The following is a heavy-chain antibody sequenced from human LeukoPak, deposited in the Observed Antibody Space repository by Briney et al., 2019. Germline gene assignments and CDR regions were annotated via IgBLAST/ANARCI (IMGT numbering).Heavy chain of an antibody. CDR3: AKDPSWSGYFDY. V-gene: IGHV3-23*01. Sequence: GGSLRLSCAASGFTFSSYAMSWVRQAPGKGLEWVSTISGSGGSTYYADSVKGRFTISRDNSKNTQYLQMNSLRAEDTAVYYCAKDPSWSGYFDYWGQGTLVTVSS. CDR1: GFTFSSYA. CDR2: ISGSGGST. D-gene: IGHD6-13*01. J-gene: IGHJ4*02.